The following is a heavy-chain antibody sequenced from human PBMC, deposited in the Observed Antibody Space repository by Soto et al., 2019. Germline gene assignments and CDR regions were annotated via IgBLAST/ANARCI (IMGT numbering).Heavy chain of an antibody. CDR2: IIPIFGTA. CDR1: GGTFSSYA. D-gene: IGHD2-15*01. CDR3: ARDSTVVMGYYYYGMDV. J-gene: IGHJ6*02. V-gene: IGHV1-69*01. Sequence: QVQLVQSGAEVKKPGSSVKGSCKASGGTFSSYAISWVRQAPGQGLEWMGGIIPIFGTANYAQKFQGRVTITADESTSTAYMELSSLRSEDTAVYYCARDSTVVMGYYYYGMDVWGQGTTVTVSS.